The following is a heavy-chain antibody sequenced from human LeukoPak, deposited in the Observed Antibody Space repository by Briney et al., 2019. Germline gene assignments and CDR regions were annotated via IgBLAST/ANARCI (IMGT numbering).Heavy chain of an antibody. J-gene: IGHJ3*02. V-gene: IGHV1-69*05. D-gene: IGHD3-22*01. CDR1: GGTFSSYA. Sequence: GASVKVSCKASGGTFSSYAISWVRQAPGQGLEWMGGIIPIFGTANYAQKFQGRVTITTDESTSTAYMELSSLRSEDTAVYYCAREHDSSGYYGMGAFYIWGQGTMVTVSS. CDR3: AREHDSSGYYGMGAFYI. CDR2: IIPIFGTA.